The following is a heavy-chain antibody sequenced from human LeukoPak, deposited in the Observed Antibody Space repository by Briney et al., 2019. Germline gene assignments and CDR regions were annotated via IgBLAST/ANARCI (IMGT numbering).Heavy chain of an antibody. J-gene: IGHJ4*02. Sequence: KASETLSLTCTVSVGSISSYYWSWIRQPAGKGLVWIGRIYTSGSINYNPSLKSRVTMSVDTSKNQFSLKLSSVTAADTAVYHCARGIAGRDYWGQGTLVTVSS. CDR3: ARGIAGRDY. V-gene: IGHV4-4*07. D-gene: IGHD6-13*01. CDR1: VGSISSYY. CDR2: IYTSGSI.